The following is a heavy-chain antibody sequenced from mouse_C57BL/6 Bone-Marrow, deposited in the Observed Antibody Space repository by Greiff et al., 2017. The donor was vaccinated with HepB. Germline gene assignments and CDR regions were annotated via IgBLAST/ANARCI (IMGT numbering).Heavy chain of an antibody. J-gene: IGHJ4*01. CDR2: IYPSDSET. D-gene: IGHD1-1*02. CDR1: GYTFTSYW. Sequence: QVQLQQPGAELVRPGSSVKLSCKASGYTFTSYWMDWVKQRPGQGLEWIGNIYPSDSETHYNQKFKDKATLTEDKSSSTAYMQLSSLTSEDSAVYYCARSAARSGGYAMDYWGQGTSVTVSS. CDR3: ARSAARSGGYAMDY. V-gene: IGHV1-61*01.